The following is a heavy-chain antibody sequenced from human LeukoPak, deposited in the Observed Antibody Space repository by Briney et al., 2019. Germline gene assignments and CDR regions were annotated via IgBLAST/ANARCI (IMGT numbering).Heavy chain of an antibody. Sequence: GESLKISCKASGYSFTKSWTGWVRQMPGKGLEWMGIIYPGDSNIKYSPSFQSQVTISADKSISTAYLQWSSLKASDTAMYYCARGPGIQLWLRRDYWGQGTLVTVSS. V-gene: IGHV5-51*01. CDR2: IYPGDSNI. D-gene: IGHD5-18*01. CDR3: ARGPGIQLWLRRDY. J-gene: IGHJ4*02. CDR1: GYSFTKSW.